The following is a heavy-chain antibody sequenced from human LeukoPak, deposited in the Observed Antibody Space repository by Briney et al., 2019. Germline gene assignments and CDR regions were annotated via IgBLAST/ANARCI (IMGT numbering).Heavy chain of an antibody. CDR1: GFTFRSYA. CDR3: AKRSTSVAGMSWFDP. Sequence: GGSLRLSCAASGFTFRSYAMSWVRQAPGKGLEWVSGISGSGGSTYYADSVKGRFTISRDNSKNTLYLQMNSLRAEDTAVYYCAKRSTSVAGMSWFDPWGQGTLVTVSS. J-gene: IGHJ5*02. V-gene: IGHV3-23*01. CDR2: ISGSGGST. D-gene: IGHD6-19*01.